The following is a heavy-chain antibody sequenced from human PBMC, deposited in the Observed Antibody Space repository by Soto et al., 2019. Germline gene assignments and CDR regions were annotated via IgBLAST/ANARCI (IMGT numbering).Heavy chain of an antibody. D-gene: IGHD2-21*01. CDR1: AFSLSTSGVG. Sequence: QITLKESGPPLVKPTQTLTLTCTFSAFSLSTSGVGVGWIRQPPGKALEWLTFIYWDDDKRYSPSLKSRLTITQDTSKNQVVLTMTNMDPVDTATYYCARLVAAGITYYFDSWGQGTLVTVSS. CDR3: ARLVAAGITYYFDS. J-gene: IGHJ4*02. CDR2: IYWDDDK. V-gene: IGHV2-5*02.